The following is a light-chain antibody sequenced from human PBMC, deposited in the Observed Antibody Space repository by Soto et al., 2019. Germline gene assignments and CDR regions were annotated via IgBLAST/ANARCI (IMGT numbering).Light chain of an antibody. CDR3: AEWDDSLNGIV. CDR2: NNN. CDR1: SSNIGSNT. J-gene: IGLJ1*01. Sequence: QSVLTQPPSASGTPGQRVTISCSGSSSNIGSNTVNWYQQLPGTAPKLLIYNNNQRPSGVPDRFSGSKSGTSASLAISGLQSEDEADYYCAEWDDSLNGIVFGTGTKVTVL. V-gene: IGLV1-44*01.